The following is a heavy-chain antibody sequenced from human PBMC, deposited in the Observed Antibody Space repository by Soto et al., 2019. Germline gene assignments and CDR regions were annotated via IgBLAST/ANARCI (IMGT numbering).Heavy chain of an antibody. D-gene: IGHD2-15*01. V-gene: IGHV3-15*01. Sequence: EVQLVESGGGLVKPGGSLRLSCAASGFTFSNAWMSWVRQAPGKGLEWVGRIKSKTDGGTTDYAAPVKGRFTISRDDSKNTLYLQMNSLKTEDTAVYYCTTDYFVVVVAATPPDHWGQGTLVTVSS. CDR3: TTDYFVVVVAATPPDH. CDR2: IKSKTDGGTT. CDR1: GFTFSNAW. J-gene: IGHJ4*02.